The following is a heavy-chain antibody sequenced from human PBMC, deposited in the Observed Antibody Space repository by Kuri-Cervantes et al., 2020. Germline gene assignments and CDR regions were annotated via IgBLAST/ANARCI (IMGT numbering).Heavy chain of an antibody. J-gene: IGHJ4*02. V-gene: IGHV3-30*01. CDR3: AKDTYSGYDWVFDY. CDR1: GFTLNINA. D-gene: IGHD5-12*01. CDR2: TSSEGSHK. Sequence: GESLKISCAASGFTLNINAMPWVRQAPAKGLEWVAITSSEGSHKRYADSVQGRFTISRDNAKNSLYLQMNSLRAEDTALYYCAKDTYSGYDWVFDYWGQGTLVTVSS.